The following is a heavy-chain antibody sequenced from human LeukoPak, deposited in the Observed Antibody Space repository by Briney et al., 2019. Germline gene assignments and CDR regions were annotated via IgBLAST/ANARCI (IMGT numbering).Heavy chain of an antibody. CDR2: INPNSGGT. CDR1: GYTFTGYY. J-gene: IGHJ4*02. CDR3: ARVGGRYQLLSRYYFDH. V-gene: IGHV1-2*02. D-gene: IGHD2-2*01. Sequence: ASVKVSCKASGYTFTGYYMHWVRQAPGQGLEWMGWINPNSGGTNYAQKFQGRVTMTRDTSISTAYMELSRLRSDDTAVYYCARVGGRYQLLSRYYFDHWGQGTLVTVSS.